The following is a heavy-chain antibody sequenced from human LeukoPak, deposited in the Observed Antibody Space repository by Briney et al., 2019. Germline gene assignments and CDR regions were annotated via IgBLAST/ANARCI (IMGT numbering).Heavy chain of an antibody. J-gene: IGHJ3*02. CDR1: GGTFSSYA. CDR3: ARRRITIFGVVNDAFDI. Sequence: SVKVSCKASGGTFSSYAISWVRQAPGQGLEWMGGIIPIFGTANYAQKFQGRVTITADESTSTAYMELSSLRSEDTAVYYCARRRITIFGVVNDAFDIWGQGTMVTVS. D-gene: IGHD3-3*01. CDR2: IIPIFGTA. V-gene: IGHV1-69*13.